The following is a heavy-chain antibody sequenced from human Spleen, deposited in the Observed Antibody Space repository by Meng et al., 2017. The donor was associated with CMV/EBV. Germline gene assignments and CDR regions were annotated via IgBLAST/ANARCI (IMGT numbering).Heavy chain of an antibody. CDR2: INPSAGST. V-gene: IGHV1-46*01. CDR1: GGTFSRNT. J-gene: IGHJ4*02. D-gene: IGHD3-10*01. CDR3: ARGPYGSGSYYDY. Sequence: ASVKVSCKASGGTFSRNTISWVRQAPGQGLEWMGIINPSAGSTSYAQKFQGRVTMTRDTSTSTVYMELSSLRSEDTAVYYCARGPYGSGSYYDYWGQGTLVTVSS.